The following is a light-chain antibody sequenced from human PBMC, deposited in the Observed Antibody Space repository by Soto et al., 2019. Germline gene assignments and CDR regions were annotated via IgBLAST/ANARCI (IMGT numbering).Light chain of an antibody. J-gene: IGLJ1*01. CDR1: SSDVGSHNL. CDR3: CSNAAGSTYV. Sequence: QSAMTEAASVTGSIGQTITIFCTGTSSDVGSHNLVSWNQQCPGKAPKLIIFEASKRPSGVSNRFSGSKSRSTASLTISGLQAENEADYYCCSNAAGSTYVFGSGTKVTVL. CDR2: EAS. V-gene: IGLV2-23*01.